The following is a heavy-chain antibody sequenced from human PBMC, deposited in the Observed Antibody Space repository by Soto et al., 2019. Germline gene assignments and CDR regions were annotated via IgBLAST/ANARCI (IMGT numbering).Heavy chain of an antibody. CDR3: ARYCSSTSCDHYFDY. CDR1: GYSFTNYD. V-gene: IGHV1-18*01. Sequence: VKVSCKASGYSFTNYDISWVRQAPGQGLEWMGWISPYNGDTNYAQKLQGRVTMTTDASTSTAYMELRSLRSDDTAVYYCARYCSSTSCDHYFDYWGQGTLVTVSS. J-gene: IGHJ4*02. D-gene: IGHD2-2*01. CDR2: ISPYNGDT.